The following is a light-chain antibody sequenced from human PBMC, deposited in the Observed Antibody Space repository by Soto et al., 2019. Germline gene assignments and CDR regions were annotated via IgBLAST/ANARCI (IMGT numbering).Light chain of an antibody. CDR2: LGS. J-gene: IGKJ3*01. V-gene: IGKV2-28*01. CDR1: QSLLHSNGYNY. Sequence: IVMTQSPLSLPVTPGEPASISCRSSQSLLHSNGYNYLDWYLQKPGQSPQLLIYLGSNRASGVPDRFSGSGSCTDFTLKISRVEAEYVGVYYCMQALQTPLFTFGPGTKVDIK. CDR3: MQALQTPLFT.